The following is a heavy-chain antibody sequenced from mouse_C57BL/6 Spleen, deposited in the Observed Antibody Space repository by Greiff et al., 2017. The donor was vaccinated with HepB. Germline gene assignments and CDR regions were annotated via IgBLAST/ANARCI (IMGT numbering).Heavy chain of an antibody. CDR1: GYAFSSSW. CDR2: IYPGDGDT. Sequence: VQLQQSGPELVKPGASVKISCKASGYAFSSSWMNWVKQRPGKGLEWIGRIYPGDGDTNYNGKFKGKATLTADKSSSTAYMQLSSLTSEDSAVYVCARCDYDRFAYWGQGTLVTVSA. V-gene: IGHV1-82*01. D-gene: IGHD2-4*01. J-gene: IGHJ3*01. CDR3: ARCDYDRFAY.